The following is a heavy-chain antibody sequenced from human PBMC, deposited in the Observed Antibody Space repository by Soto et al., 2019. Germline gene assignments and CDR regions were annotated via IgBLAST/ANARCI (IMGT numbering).Heavy chain of an antibody. V-gene: IGHV5-51*01. CDR2: IYPGDSDT. Sequence: GESLKISCNGSGYSFTSYWIGWVRQMLGKGLEWMGIIYPGDSDTRYSPSFQGQVTISADKSISTAYLQWSSLKASDTAMYYCARLREYYYYGMDVWGQGTTVTVSS. CDR1: GYSFTSYW. CDR3: ARLREYYYYGMDV. J-gene: IGHJ6*02.